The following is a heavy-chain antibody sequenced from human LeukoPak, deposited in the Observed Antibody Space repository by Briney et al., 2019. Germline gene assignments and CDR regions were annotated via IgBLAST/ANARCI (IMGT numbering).Heavy chain of an antibody. Sequence: ASVKVSCKASGGTFSSYAISWVRQAPGQGLEWMGGIIPIFGTANYAQKFQGRVTITADESTSIVYLQLSSLRSEDTAVYYCARGLTHYGDYDAYWGQGTLVTVSS. CDR2: IIPIFGTA. D-gene: IGHD4-17*01. CDR1: GGTFSSYA. J-gene: IGHJ4*02. CDR3: ARGLTHYGDYDAY. V-gene: IGHV1-69*13.